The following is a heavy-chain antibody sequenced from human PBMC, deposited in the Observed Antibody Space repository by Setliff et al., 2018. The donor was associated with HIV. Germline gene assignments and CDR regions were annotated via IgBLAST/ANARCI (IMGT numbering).Heavy chain of an antibody. J-gene: IGHJ4*02. D-gene: IGHD6-19*01. CDR3: ARDPDTSGWYGHFDY. Sequence: GSLRLSCAASGFTFSSYAMHWVRQAPGKGLEWVALISFDGSNKYYRDSVKGRFTISRDNSKDTVYVQMNSLRADDTAVYYCARDPDTSGWYGHFDYWGQGTPVTVSS. V-gene: IGHV3-30*03. CDR2: ISFDGSNK. CDR1: GFTFSSYA.